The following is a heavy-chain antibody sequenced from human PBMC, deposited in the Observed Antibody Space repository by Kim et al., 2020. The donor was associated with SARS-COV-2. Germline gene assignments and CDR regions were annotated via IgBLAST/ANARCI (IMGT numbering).Heavy chain of an antibody. CDR1: GGSFSGYY. Sequence: SETLSLTCAVYGGSFSGYYWSWIRQPPGKGLEWIGEINHSGSTNYNPSLKSRVTISVDTSKNQFSLKLSSVTAADTAVYYCARAPGYSSSWYGNNWFDPWGQGTLVTVSS. J-gene: IGHJ5*02. D-gene: IGHD6-13*01. CDR3: ARAPGYSSSWYGNNWFDP. CDR2: INHSGST. V-gene: IGHV4-34*01.